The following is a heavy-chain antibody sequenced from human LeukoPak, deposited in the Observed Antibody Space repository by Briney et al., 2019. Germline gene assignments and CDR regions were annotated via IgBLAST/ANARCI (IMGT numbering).Heavy chain of an antibody. J-gene: IGHJ4*02. D-gene: IGHD2-15*01. V-gene: IGHV5-51*01. CDR1: GYSFTSYW. Sequence: GESLQISCKGSGYSFTSYWIGWVRQMPGKGLEWMGIIYPGDSDTRYSPSFQGQVTISADKSISTAYLQWSSLKASDTAMYYCARGYCSGGSCYSRFLGYFDYWGQGTLVTVSS. CDR2: IYPGDSDT. CDR3: ARGYCSGGSCYSRFLGYFDY.